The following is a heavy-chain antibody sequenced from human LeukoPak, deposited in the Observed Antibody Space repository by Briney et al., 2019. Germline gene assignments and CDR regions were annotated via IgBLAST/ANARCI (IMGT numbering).Heavy chain of an antibody. CDR2: IYTSGST. CDR1: GGSISSGSYY. V-gene: IGHV4-61*02. CDR3: ASLTTADAFDI. J-gene: IGHJ3*02. Sequence: SETLSLTCTVSGGSISSGSYYWSWIRQPAGKGLEWIGRIYTSGSTNYNPSLKSRVTISVDTSKNQFSLKVSSVTAADTAVYYCASLTTADAFDIWGQGTMVTVSS. D-gene: IGHD3-22*01.